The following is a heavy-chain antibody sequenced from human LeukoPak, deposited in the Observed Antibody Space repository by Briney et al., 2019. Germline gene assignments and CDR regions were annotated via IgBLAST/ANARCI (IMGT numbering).Heavy chain of an antibody. CDR3: ARDSGGSCYDY. D-gene: IGHD2-15*01. CDR1: GGTFSSYA. J-gene: IGHJ4*02. CDR2: IIPILGIA. Sequence: GSSVKVSCKASGGTFSSYAISWVRQAPGQGLEWMGRIIPILGIANYAQKFQGRVTITADKSTSTAYMELSNPRSEDTAVYYCARDSGGSCYDYWGQGTLVTVSS. V-gene: IGHV1-69*04.